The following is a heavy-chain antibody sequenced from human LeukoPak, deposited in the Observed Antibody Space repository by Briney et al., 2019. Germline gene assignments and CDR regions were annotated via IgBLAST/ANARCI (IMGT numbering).Heavy chain of an antibody. CDR1: GYTFTGYY. J-gene: IGHJ6*02. CDR3: ARGSLGGAHYYYGMGV. D-gene: IGHD4-23*01. V-gene: IGHV1-2*02. CDR2: INPSSGGT. Sequence: ASVKVSCKASGYTFTGYYMHWVQQAPGQGLEGMGWINPSSGGTNYAQKFQGRVIMTRDTSISTAYMELSRLGSDDTAVYYCARGSLGGAHYYYGMGVWGQGTTVTVSS.